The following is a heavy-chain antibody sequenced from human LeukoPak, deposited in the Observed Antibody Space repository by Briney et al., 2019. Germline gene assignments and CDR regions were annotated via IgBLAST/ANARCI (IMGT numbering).Heavy chain of an antibody. J-gene: IGHJ5*02. D-gene: IGHD4-11*01. Sequence: ASVKVSCKASGGTFSSYAISWVRQAPGQGLEWMGRIIPIFGIANYAQKFQGRVTITADKSTSTAYMELSSLRSEDTAVYYCARGTATVTIILNDNWFDPWGQGTLVTVSS. CDR1: GGTFSSYA. CDR2: IIPIFGIA. CDR3: ARGTATVTIILNDNWFDP. V-gene: IGHV1-69*04.